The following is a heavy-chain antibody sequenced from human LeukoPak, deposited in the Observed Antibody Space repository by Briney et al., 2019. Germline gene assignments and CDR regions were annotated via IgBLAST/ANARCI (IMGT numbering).Heavy chain of an antibody. J-gene: IGHJ4*02. D-gene: IGHD3-16*01. CDR3: ARLNFRGGEALHLDS. CDR1: GGSISSSSYY. Sequence: SETLSLTCTVSGGSISSSSYYWGWIRQPPGKGLEWIGSIYYSGSTYYNPSLKSRVTISVDTSKNQFSLKLSSVTAADTALYFCARLNFRGGEALHLDSWGQGTLVTVSS. CDR2: IYYSGST. V-gene: IGHV4-39*07.